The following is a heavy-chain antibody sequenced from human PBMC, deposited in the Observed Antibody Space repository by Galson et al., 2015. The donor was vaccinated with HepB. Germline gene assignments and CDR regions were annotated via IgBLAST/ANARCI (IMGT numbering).Heavy chain of an antibody. CDR2: INPNSGGT. Sequence: SVKVSCKASGYTFTGYYMHWVRQAPGQGLEWMGWINPNSGGTNYAQKFQGRVTMTRDASISTAYMELCRLRSDDTAVYYCARVVRVVGATSAWVDYWGQGTLVTVSS. J-gene: IGHJ4*02. D-gene: IGHD1-26*01. CDR3: ARVVRVVGATSAWVDY. CDR1: GYTFTGYY. V-gene: IGHV1-2*02.